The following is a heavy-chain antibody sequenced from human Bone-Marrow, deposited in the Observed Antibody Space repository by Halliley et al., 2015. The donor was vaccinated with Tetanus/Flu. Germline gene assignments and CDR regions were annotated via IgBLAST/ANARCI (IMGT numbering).Heavy chain of an antibody. J-gene: IGHJ5*02. CDR3: AGERVGGTYPS. Sequence: QVQLVQSGAEVKKPGASVKVSCKASGYTFSSYGLSWVRQAPGQGLEWMGWISVLNGNIKFAPKFQGRVSLTSDTATTTAYMELRSLTSDGTAVYYCAGERVGGTYPSWGQGSLVTVSS. CDR2: ISVLNGNI. V-gene: IGHV1-18*01. D-gene: IGHD6-19*01. CDR1: GYTFSSYG.